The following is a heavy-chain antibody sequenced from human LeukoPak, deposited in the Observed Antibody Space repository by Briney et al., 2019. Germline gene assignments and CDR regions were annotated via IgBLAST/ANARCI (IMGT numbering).Heavy chain of an antibody. CDR1: GFTFSSYG. J-gene: IGHJ4*02. CDR3: AKGGGGVLAS. Sequence: PGGSLRLSCSASGFTFSSYGMTWVRQGPGKGLEWVSTISGTGGTTYYADSVKGRFTISRDNSRNTLFLQMNSLKADDTAVYYCAKGGGGVLASWGQGTLVTVSS. V-gene: IGHV3-23*01. D-gene: IGHD3-16*01. CDR2: ISGTGGTT.